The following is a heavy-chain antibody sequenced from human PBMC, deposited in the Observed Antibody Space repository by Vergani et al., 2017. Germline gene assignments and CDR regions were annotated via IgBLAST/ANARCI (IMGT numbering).Heavy chain of an antibody. J-gene: IGHJ1*01. D-gene: IGHD6-19*01. Sequence: QLQLPESGPGLVKPSETLSLPCPVSGVSLGRNSYYWGWIRPPPWKGLEWIWDIYYTGSTYYNEAHTSRLTISVDTSKNQFSLNLTSVTAADTAVYYCTRHGRSGWAGYFQHWGQGTLVTASS. V-gene: IGHV4-39*01. CDR2: IYYTGST. CDR1: GVSLGRNSYY. CDR3: TRHGRSGWAGYFQH.